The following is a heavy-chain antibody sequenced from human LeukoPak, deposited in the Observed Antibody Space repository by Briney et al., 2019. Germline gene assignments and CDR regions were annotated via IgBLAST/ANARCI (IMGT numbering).Heavy chain of an antibody. J-gene: IGHJ4*02. CDR2: INPSGGST. CDR1: GYTFTSYY. CDR3: ARTGYSSSWYYPPIDY. Sequence: GASVKVSCKASGYTFTSYYMHWVRQAPGQGLEWMGIINPSGGSTSYAQKFRGRVTMTRDTSTSTVYMELSSLRSEDTAVYYCARTGYSSSWYYPPIDYWGQGTLVTVSS. V-gene: IGHV1-46*01. D-gene: IGHD6-13*01.